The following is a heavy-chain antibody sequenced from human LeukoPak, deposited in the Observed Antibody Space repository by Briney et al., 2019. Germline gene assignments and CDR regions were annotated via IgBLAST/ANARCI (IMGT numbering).Heavy chain of an antibody. D-gene: IGHD3-10*01. CDR3: ARGIGGSGSSFDY. J-gene: IGHJ4*02. CDR1: GFTFSSYS. CDR2: ISSSSTI. V-gene: IGHV3-48*04. Sequence: GGSLRLSCAASGFTFSSYSMNWVRQAPGKGLEWVSYISSSSTIYYADSVKGRFTISRDNAKNSLYLQMNSLRAEDTAVYYCARGIGGSGSSFDYWGQGTLVTVSS.